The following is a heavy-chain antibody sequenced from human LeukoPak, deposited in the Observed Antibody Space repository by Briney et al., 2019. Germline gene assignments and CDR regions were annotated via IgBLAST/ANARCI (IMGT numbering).Heavy chain of an antibody. J-gene: IGHJ4*02. CDR3: ARHQPATTMIVVENLDY. D-gene: IGHD3-22*01. CDR1: GYSISSGYY. V-gene: IGHV4-38-2*01. CDR2: IYHSGST. Sequence: PSETLSLTCAVSGYSISSGYYWGWIRQPPGKGLEWIGSIYHSGSTYYNPSLKSRVTISVDTSKNQFSLKLSSVTAADTAVYYCARHQPATTMIVVENLDYWGQGTLVTVSS.